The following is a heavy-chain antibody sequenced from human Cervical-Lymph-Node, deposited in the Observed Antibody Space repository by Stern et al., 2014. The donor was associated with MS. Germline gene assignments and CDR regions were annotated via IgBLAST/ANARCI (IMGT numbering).Heavy chain of an antibody. CDR1: GFTFSGHA. CDR3: AKGPGTYNTSLIDY. Sequence: VQLVESGGAVVQPGRSLRLSCAASGFTFSGHAMHWVRQAPGQGLDWVAVISYDGSNTFYADSVKGRFTISRDNSKNTLSLQMNSLKTEDTAVYYCAKGPGTYNTSLIDYWGQGALVTVSS. D-gene: IGHD1-14*01. J-gene: IGHJ4*02. V-gene: IGHV3-30*18. CDR2: ISYDGSNT.